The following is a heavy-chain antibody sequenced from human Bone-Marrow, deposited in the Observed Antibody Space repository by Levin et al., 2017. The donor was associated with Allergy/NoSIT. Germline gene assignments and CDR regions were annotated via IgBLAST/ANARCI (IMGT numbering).Heavy chain of an antibody. CDR2: ISYDGSNK. V-gene: IGHV3-30*18. CDR1: GFTFSSYG. Sequence: RAGGSLRLSCAASGFTFSSYGMHWVRQAPGKGLEWVAVISYDGSNKYYADSVKGRFTISRDNSKNTLYLQMNSLRAEDTAVYYCAKEGYSYGLNWFDPWGQGTLVTVSS. CDR3: AKEGYSYGLNWFDP. D-gene: IGHD5-18*01. J-gene: IGHJ5*02.